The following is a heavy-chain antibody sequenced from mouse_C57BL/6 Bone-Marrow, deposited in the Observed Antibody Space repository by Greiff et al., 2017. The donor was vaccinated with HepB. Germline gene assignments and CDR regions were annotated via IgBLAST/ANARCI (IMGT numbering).Heavy chain of an antibody. CDR3: AGQGPYTVKDPWYFDV. J-gene: IGHJ1*03. D-gene: IGHD1-1*01. CDR1: GFTFSSYG. Sequence: EVLLVESGGDLVKPGGSLKLSCAASGFTFSSYGMSWVRQTPDKRLEWVATISSGGSYTYYPDSVKGRFTISRDNAKNTLYLQMSSLKSEDTAVYYCAGQGPYTVKDPWYFDVWGTGTTVTVSS. CDR2: ISSGGSYT. V-gene: IGHV5-6*01.